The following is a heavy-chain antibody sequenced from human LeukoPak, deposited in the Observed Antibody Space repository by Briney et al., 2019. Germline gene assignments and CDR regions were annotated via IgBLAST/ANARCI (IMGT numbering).Heavy chain of an antibody. CDR2: IYYSGNT. V-gene: IGHV4-39*07. D-gene: IGHD5-18*01. CDR1: GGSINNNDYY. CDR3: ARAVDTAMVTYYFDY. J-gene: IGHJ4*02. Sequence: SETLSLTCTVSGGSINNNDYYWGWIRQPPGKGLEWIGSIYYSGNTYYNPSLKSRVTISVDRSKNQSSLKLSSVTAADTAVYYCARAVDTAMVTYYFDYWGQGTLVTVSS.